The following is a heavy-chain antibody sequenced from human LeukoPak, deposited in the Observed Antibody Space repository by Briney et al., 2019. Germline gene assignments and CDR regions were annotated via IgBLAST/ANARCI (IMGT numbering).Heavy chain of an antibody. Sequence: GASLQISCKGSGYSFTSYWIGWVRQMPGKGLEWMGIIYPGDSDTRYSPSFQGQVTISADKSISTAYLQWSSLKASDTAMYYCARAYYDYVWGSYRPPPRYFDYWGQGTLVTVSS. D-gene: IGHD3-16*02. CDR1: GYSFTSYW. CDR2: IYPGDSDT. J-gene: IGHJ4*02. CDR3: ARAYYDYVWGSYRPPPRYFDY. V-gene: IGHV5-51*01.